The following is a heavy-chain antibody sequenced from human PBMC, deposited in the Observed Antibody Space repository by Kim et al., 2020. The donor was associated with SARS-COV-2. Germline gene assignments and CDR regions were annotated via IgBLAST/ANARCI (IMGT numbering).Heavy chain of an antibody. V-gene: IGHV3-48*02. D-gene: IGHD3-10*01. CDR1: GFTFSSYS. CDR3: ARDRVTMVRGVISLAYYYYGMDV. Sequence: GGSLRLSCAASGFTFSSYSMNWVRQAPGKGLEWVSYISSSSSTIYYADSVKGRFTISRDNAKNSLYLQMNSLRDEDTAVYYCARDRVTMVRGVISLAYYYYGMDVWGQGTTVTVSS. J-gene: IGHJ6*02. CDR2: ISSSSSTI.